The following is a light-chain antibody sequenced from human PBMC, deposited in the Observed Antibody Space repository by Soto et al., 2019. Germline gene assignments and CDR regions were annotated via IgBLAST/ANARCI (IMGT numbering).Light chain of an antibody. CDR2: VDS. CDR3: QVWDTISDHYV. J-gene: IGLJ1*01. CDR1: NIESKS. V-gene: IGLV3-21*02. Sequence: SYELTQPPSVSVAPGQTARITCGGNNIESKSVHWYQQRPGQAPVLVIYVDSDRPSGIPDRFSASTSGNTADLTISRVEAGDEDDYYCQVWDTISDHYVFGSGTKLTVL.